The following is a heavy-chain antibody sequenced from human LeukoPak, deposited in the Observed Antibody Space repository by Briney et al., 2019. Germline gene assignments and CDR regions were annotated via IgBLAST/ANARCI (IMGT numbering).Heavy chain of an antibody. CDR1: GFSFSTYA. V-gene: IGHV3-74*01. D-gene: IGHD1/OR15-1a*01. J-gene: IGHJ4*02. Sequence: GGSLRLSCAGSGFSFSTYAMSWVRQIPGKGLVWVSRIDSDRSGTSYADSVKGRFTISRDDVKNMLYLQMNSLRVEDTGLYYCSTVEHFWGQGTLVTVSS. CDR3: STVEHF. CDR2: IDSDRSGT.